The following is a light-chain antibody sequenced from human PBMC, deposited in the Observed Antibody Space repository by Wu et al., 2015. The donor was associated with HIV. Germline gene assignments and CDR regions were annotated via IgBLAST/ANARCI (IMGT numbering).Light chain of an antibody. CDR2: DAS. CDR1: RSVRTF. J-gene: IGKJ2*01. CDR3: QQYGSSPYT. Sequence: DIVLTQSPATLSVSPGERATLSCRASRSVRTFLVWYQQKPGQAPRLLIYDASKRATGIPARFSGSGSGTDFTLTISRLEPEDFAVYYCQQYGSSPYTFGQGTKLEIK. V-gene: IGKV3-20*01.